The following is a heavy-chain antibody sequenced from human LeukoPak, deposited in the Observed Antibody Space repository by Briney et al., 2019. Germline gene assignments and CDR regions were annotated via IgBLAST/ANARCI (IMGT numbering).Heavy chain of an antibody. CDR1: GFTFTTYA. V-gene: IGHV3-23*01. CDR2: ISGGAASGRT. D-gene: IGHD6-13*01. CDR3: AKDRPSSSWYNVEIRSYFDY. J-gene: IGHJ4*02. Sequence: GGSLRLSCAASGFTFTTYAMAWVRQAPGKGLEWVSKISGGAASGRTSYADSVKGRFTISRDNSKNTLYLQMNSLRAEDTAVYYCAKDRPSSSWYNVEIRSYFDYWGQGTLVTVSS.